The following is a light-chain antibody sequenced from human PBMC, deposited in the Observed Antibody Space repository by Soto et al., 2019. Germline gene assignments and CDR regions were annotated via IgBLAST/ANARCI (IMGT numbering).Light chain of an antibody. CDR2: EVS. CDR1: SSDVGINNL. J-gene: IGLJ3*02. V-gene: IGLV2-23*02. Sequence: QSAPIQPASVSGSPGQSITISCTGTSSDVGINNLVSWYQHYPGRAPKLLLYEVSKWPSGISHHFSGSKSGNTASLTISGLQAEDEADYYCCSYAGSCTWVFGGGTKLTVL. CDR3: CSYAGSCTWV.